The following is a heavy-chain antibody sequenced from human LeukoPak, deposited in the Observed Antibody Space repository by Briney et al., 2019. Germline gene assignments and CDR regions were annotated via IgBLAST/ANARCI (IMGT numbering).Heavy chain of an antibody. CDR3: TTADSSGYYDPDAFDI. Sequence: GGSLRLSCAASGFTFDDYTMSWVRQAPGKGLEWVGRIKSKTDGGTTDYAAPVKGRFTISRDDSKNTLYLQMNSLKTEDTAVYYCTTADSSGYYDPDAFDIWGQGTMVTVSS. CDR2: IKSKTDGGTT. V-gene: IGHV3-15*01. J-gene: IGHJ3*02. D-gene: IGHD3-22*01. CDR1: GFTFDDYT.